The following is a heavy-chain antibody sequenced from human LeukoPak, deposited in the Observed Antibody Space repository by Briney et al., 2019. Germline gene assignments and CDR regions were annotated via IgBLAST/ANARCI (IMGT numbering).Heavy chain of an antibody. Sequence: GGSLRLSCAASGFTFSSYAMSWVRQAPGKGLDWAPAISGSGGSTYYADSVKGRFTISRDNSKNTLYLQMNSLRAEDTAVYYCAKVMDGQQLVLGYFDYWGQGTLVTVSS. J-gene: IGHJ4*02. CDR2: ISGSGGST. V-gene: IGHV3-23*01. CDR1: GFTFSSYA. CDR3: AKVMDGQQLVLGYFDY. D-gene: IGHD6-13*01.